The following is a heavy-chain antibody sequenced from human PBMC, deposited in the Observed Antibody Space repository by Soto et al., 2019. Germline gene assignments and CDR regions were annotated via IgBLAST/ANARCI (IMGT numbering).Heavy chain of an antibody. CDR2: ISGSGGST. CDR1: GFTFSSYA. Sequence: EVQLLESGGGLVQPGGSLRLSCAASGFTFSSYAMSWVRQAPGKGLEWVSAISGSGGSTYYADSVKGRFTISRDNSKNTLYLHMNSLRAEDKAVYYCANLVPSSSSWYDYWGQGTLVTVSS. V-gene: IGHV3-23*01. J-gene: IGHJ4*02. CDR3: ANLVPSSSSWYDY. D-gene: IGHD6-13*01.